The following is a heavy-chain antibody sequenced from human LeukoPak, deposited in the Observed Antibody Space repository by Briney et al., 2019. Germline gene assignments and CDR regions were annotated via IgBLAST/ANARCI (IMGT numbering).Heavy chain of an antibody. CDR3: AKDLGDSRNSVFDY. CDR2: ICSGGST. D-gene: IGHD3-22*01. Sequence: GGSLRLSCAASGFTVSSNYMSWVRQAPGKGLEWVSVICSGGSTYYADSVKGRFTISRDNSKNTLYLQMNSLRAEDTAVYYCAKDLGDSRNSVFDYWGQGTLVTVSS. J-gene: IGHJ4*02. CDR1: GFTVSSNY. V-gene: IGHV3-53*01.